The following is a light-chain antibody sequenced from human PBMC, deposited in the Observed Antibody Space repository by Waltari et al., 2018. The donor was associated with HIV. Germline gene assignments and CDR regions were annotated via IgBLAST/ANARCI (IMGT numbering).Light chain of an antibody. CDR2: DVS. CDR1: SSDVGAYNY. J-gene: IGLJ2*01. Sequence: QSALTQPASVSGSPGQSITISCTGTSSDVGAYNYVSWYQPHPRKAPELMIYDVSNLPSVVFNLLSVSRSCVTASLTISGLQSVDEADYYFSSYTSSISVVFGGGTKLTVL. CDR3: SSYTSSISVV. V-gene: IGLV2-14*03.